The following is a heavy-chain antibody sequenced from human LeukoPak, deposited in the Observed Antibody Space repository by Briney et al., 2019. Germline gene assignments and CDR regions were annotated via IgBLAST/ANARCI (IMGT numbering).Heavy chain of an antibody. J-gene: IGHJ4*02. CDR1: GASISSRNY. CDR3: ARDSNSRRFGY. Sequence: SETLSLTCAVSGASISSRNYWGWIRQPPGKGLEWIGTFSNGATYYTPSLKSRVTISIDTSGNEFSLKLSSVTAADTAVYYCARDSNSRRFGYWGQGTLVAVSS. CDR2: FSNGAT. D-gene: IGHD4-11*01. V-gene: IGHV4-38-2*02.